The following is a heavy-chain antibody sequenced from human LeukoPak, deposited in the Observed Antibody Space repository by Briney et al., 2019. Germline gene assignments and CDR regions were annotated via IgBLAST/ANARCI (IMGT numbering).Heavy chain of an antibody. CDR3: AKHVCYDSTGAHWGGFDS. V-gene: IGHV4-38-2*01. Sequence: SETLSLTCAVSGYSISSGYFWGWIRQPPGKGLEWIGSIYQSGRTYYNPCRKRRVTISVDPTKNQFPLKLTYVTAENTAVYCCAKHVCYDSTGAHWGGFDSWGQGTLVTVSS. CDR1: GYSISSGYF. J-gene: IGHJ5*01. D-gene: IGHD3-22*01. CDR2: IYQSGRT.